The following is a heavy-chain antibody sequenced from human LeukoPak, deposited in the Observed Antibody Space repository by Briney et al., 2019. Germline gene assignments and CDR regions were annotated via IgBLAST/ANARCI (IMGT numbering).Heavy chain of an antibody. Sequence: PSETLSLTCTVSGGSISSYYWSWIRQPPGKGLEWIGYIYYSGSTNYNPSLKSRVTISVDTSKNQFSLKLSSVTAADTAVYYCARLRYYGSGSTRFDYWGQGTLVTVSS. J-gene: IGHJ4*02. CDR2: IYYSGST. D-gene: IGHD3-10*01. V-gene: IGHV4-59*08. CDR3: ARLRYYGSGSTRFDY. CDR1: GGSISSYY.